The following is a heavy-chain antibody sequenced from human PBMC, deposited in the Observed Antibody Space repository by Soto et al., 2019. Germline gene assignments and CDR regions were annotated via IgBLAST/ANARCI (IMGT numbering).Heavy chain of an antibody. CDR2: IYYSGST. V-gene: IGHV4-59*01. J-gene: IGHJ4*02. CDR3: ASLAFYENYFDY. Sequence: ASETLSLTCTVSGGSISSYYWSWIRQPPGKGLEWIGYIYYSGSTNYNPSLKSRVTISVDTSKNQFSLKLSSVTAADTAVYYCASLAFYENYFDYWGQGTLVTVSS. CDR1: GGSISSYY. D-gene: IGHD3-16*01.